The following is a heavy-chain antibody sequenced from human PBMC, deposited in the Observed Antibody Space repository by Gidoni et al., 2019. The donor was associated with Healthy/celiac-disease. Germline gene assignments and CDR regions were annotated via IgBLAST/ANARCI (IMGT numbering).Heavy chain of an antibody. D-gene: IGHD4-17*01. CDR2: INQSGST. J-gene: IGHJ4*02. CDR3: ARVPYYGGNFDY. V-gene: IGHV4-34*01. Sequence: QVQLQQWGAVLLKPSETLSLTCAVHGGSFSGYYWSWIRQPPGKGLEWIGEINQSGSTNYNPSLKSRVTISVDTSKNQFALKLSSVTAADTAVYYCARVPYYGGNFDYWGQGTLVTVSS. CDR1: GGSFSGYY.